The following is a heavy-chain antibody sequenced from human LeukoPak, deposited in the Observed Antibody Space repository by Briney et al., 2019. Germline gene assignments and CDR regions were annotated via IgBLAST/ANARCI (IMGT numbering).Heavy chain of an antibody. V-gene: IGHV4-34*01. CDR3: ARVSSIMVRGGRRPNWFDP. J-gene: IGHJ5*02. D-gene: IGHD3-10*01. CDR1: GGSFSGYY. Sequence: PSETLSLTCAVYGGSFSGYYWSWIRQPPGKGLEWIGEINHSGSTNYNPSLKSRVTISVDTSKNQFSLKLSSVTAADTAVYYCARVSSIMVRGGRRPNWFDPWGQGTLVPVSS. CDR2: INHSGST.